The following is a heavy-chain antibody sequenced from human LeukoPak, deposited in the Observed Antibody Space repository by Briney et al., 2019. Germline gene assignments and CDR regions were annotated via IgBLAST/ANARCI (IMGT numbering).Heavy chain of an antibody. CDR1: GFTFSTYV. CDR2: ISSNGDNT. V-gene: IGHV3-64D*06. CDR3: VRGTGY. J-gene: IGHJ4*02. Sequence: PGGSLRLSCSVSGFTFSTYVMHWVRQAPGKGLEYVSAISSNGDNTYYADSVKRRFTISRDNSKNTLYLQLCSLGRDYPAVYYCVRGTGYWGQGALVTVS.